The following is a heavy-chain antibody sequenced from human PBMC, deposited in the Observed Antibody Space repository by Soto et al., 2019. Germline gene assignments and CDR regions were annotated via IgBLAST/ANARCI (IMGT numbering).Heavy chain of an antibody. V-gene: IGHV3-30-3*01. CDR1: GFTFSSYA. Sequence: QVQLVESGGGVVQPGRSLRLSCAASGFTFSSYAMHWVRQAPGKGLEWVAVISYDGSNKYYADSVKGRFTISRDNSKNTLYMQMNSLRAEDTAVYYCARDREYNWFDPWGQGTLVTVSS. CDR3: ARDREYNWFDP. CDR2: ISYDGSNK. J-gene: IGHJ5*02.